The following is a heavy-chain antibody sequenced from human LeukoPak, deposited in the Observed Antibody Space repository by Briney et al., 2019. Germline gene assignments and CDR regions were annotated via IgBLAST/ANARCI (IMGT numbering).Heavy chain of an antibody. D-gene: IGHD4-11*01. V-gene: IGHV3-33*06. CDR1: KFTFSHYG. CDR2: IWSDGSNQ. CDR3: AKDAQRGFDYSNSLEY. J-gene: IGHJ4*02. Sequence: GGSLRLSCAAAKFTFSHYGMHWVRQAPGKGLEWVAVIWSDGSNQYHADSVKGRFTISRDNSKNTVYLQMNSLRVEDTGVYYCAKDAQRGFDYSNSLEYWGQGILVAVSS.